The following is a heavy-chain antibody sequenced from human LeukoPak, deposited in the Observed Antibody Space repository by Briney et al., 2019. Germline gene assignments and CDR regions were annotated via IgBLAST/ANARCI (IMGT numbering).Heavy chain of an antibody. Sequence: GGSLRLSCEGSGFTFSNYWMGWVRQAPGKGLEWVANIKQDGSEKYYVDSVKGRFTISRDNAKNSLYLQMNSLRAEDTAVYYCARWYYDILTGNNWFDPWGQGTLVTVSS. CDR3: ARWYYDILTGNNWFDP. CDR1: GFTFSNYW. D-gene: IGHD3-9*01. V-gene: IGHV3-7*01. J-gene: IGHJ5*02. CDR2: IKQDGSEK.